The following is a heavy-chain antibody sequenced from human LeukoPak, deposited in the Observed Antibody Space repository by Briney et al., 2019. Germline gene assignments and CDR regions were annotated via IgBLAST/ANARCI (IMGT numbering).Heavy chain of an antibody. D-gene: IGHD4-17*01. CDR2: IIPIFGTA. Sequence: SVKVSCKASGGTFSSYAISWVRQAPGQGLEWMGGIIPIFGTANYAQKFQGRVTITRDTSASTAYMELSSLRSEDTAVYYCARDASLDGDYVGYFDYWGQGTLVTVSS. J-gene: IGHJ4*02. V-gene: IGHV1-69*05. CDR1: GGTFSSYA. CDR3: ARDASLDGDYVGYFDY.